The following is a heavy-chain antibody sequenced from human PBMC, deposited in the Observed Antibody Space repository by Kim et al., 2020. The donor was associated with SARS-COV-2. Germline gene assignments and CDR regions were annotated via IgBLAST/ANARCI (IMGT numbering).Heavy chain of an antibody. CDR2: FTPSGGNT. Sequence: ASVKVSCKASGYAFITSHIHWVRQVPGQGLEWMGMFTPSGGNTAFAQRFQGRVTMAGDTSTSTAYMELSSLRSEDTAVYDCGRDLHNSWCIDHWGQGTLVTVSS. J-gene: IGHJ4*02. D-gene: IGHD1-1*01. CDR1: GYAFITSH. V-gene: IGHV1-46*01. CDR3: GRDLHNSWCIDH.